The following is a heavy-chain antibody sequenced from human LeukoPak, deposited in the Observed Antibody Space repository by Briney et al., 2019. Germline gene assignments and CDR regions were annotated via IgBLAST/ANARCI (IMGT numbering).Heavy chain of an antibody. CDR3: ARDSSILVGANYYMDV. J-gene: IGHJ6*03. CDR1: GGSISSGSYY. Sequence: SQTLSLTCTVSGGSISSGSYYWSWIRRPAGKRLEWIGRIYFSGTTNYTPSLKSRVTMSVDTSKNQFSLKLRSVTAADTAVYYCARDSSILVGANYYMDVWGKGTTVTVSS. CDR2: IYFSGTT. V-gene: IGHV4-61*02. D-gene: IGHD1-26*01.